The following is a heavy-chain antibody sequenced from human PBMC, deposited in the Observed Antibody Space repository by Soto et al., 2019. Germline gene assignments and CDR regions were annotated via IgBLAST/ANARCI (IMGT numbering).Heavy chain of an antibody. Sequence: QVQLVQSGAEVKKPGSSVKVSCKASGGTFSSYAISWVRQAPGQGLEWMGGIIPIFGTANYAQKFQGRVTITADKSTSTAYMELSSLRSEDTAVYYCAAFSSHHCSSTSCFSYGMDVWGQGTTVTVSS. V-gene: IGHV1-69*06. CDR3: AAFSSHHCSSTSCFSYGMDV. CDR1: GGTFSSYA. D-gene: IGHD2-2*01. J-gene: IGHJ6*02. CDR2: IIPIFGTA.